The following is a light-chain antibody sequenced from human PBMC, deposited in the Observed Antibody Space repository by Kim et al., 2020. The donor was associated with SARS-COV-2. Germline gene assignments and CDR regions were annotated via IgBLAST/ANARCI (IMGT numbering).Light chain of an antibody. CDR2: SNN. CDR1: SSNIGSNT. V-gene: IGLV1-44*01. Sequence: ELTQPPSASGTPGQRVTISCSGSSSNIGSNTVNWYQQLPGTAPKLLIYSNNQRPSGVPDRFSGSKSGTSASLAISGLQSEDEADYYCAAWDDRLNRPFGGGTKLTV. J-gene: IGLJ2*01. CDR3: AAWDDRLNRP.